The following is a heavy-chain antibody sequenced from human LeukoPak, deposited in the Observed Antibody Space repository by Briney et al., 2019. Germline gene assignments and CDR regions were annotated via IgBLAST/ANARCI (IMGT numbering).Heavy chain of an antibody. CDR3: ASIDRSGYCSSTSCYTLDY. CDR2: ISSSSSYI. D-gene: IGHD2-2*02. Sequence: PGGSLRLSCAASGFTFSSYSMNWVRQAPGKGLEWVSSISSSSSYIYYADSVKGRFTISRDNAKNSLYLQMNSLRAEDTAVYYCASIDRSGYCSSTSCYTLDYWGQGTLVTVSS. CDR1: GFTFSSYS. J-gene: IGHJ4*02. V-gene: IGHV3-21*01.